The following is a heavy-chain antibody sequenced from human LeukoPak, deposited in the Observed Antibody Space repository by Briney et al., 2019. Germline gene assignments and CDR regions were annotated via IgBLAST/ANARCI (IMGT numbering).Heavy chain of an antibody. D-gene: IGHD4-23*01. Sequence: ASVKVSCKASGYTFTSYYMHWVRQAPRQGLEWMGIINPSGGSTSYAQKFQGRVTMTRDTSTSTVYMELSSLRSDDTAVYYCARDDYGGPEYLQHWGQGTLVTVSS. CDR1: GYTFTSYY. J-gene: IGHJ1*01. CDR2: INPSGGST. CDR3: ARDDYGGPEYLQH. V-gene: IGHV1-46*01.